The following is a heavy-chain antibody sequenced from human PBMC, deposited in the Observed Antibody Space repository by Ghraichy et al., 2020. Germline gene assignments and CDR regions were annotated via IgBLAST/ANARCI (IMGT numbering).Heavy chain of an antibody. D-gene: IGHD2-15*01. V-gene: IGHV4-34*01. CDR3: ARGRGCSGGSCYPYYYYMDV. CDR1: GGSFSGYY. J-gene: IGHJ6*03. Sequence: SETLSLTCAVYGGSFSGYYWSWIRQPPGKGLEWIGEINHSGSTNYNPSLKSRVTISVDTSKNQFSLKLSSVTAADTAVYYCARGRGCSGGSCYPYYYYMDVWGKGTTVTVSS. CDR2: INHSGST.